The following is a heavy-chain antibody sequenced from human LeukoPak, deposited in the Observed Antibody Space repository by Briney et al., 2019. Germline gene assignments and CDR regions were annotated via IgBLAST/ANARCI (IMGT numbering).Heavy chain of an antibody. D-gene: IGHD4-17*01. V-gene: IGHV4-39*01. CDR2: IYYSGST. J-gene: IGHJ4*02. CDR3: ARRRGDGRPFDY. Sequence: SETLSLTCTVSGGSIGSSSYYWGWIRQPPGKGLEWIGSIYYSGSTYYNPSLKSRVTISVDTSKNQFSLKLSSVTAADTAVYYWARRRGDGRPFDYWGQGTLVTVSS. CDR1: GGSIGSSSYY.